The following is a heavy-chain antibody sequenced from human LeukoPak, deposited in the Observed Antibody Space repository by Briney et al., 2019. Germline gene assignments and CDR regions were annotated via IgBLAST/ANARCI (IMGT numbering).Heavy chain of an antibody. CDR3: SRDSRGTMAAAGVWFDP. V-gene: IGHV3-48*04. J-gene: IGHJ5*02. CDR2: ISGSSSST. CDR1: GFTFSSYT. D-gene: IGHD6-13*01. Sequence: QPGGSLRLSCAASGFTFSSYTMNWVRQAPGKGLEWVSYISGSSSSTYYADSVKGRFTISRDSAKNSLYLQMNSPRAEDTAVYYCSRDSRGTMAAAGVWFDPWGQGTLVTVSS.